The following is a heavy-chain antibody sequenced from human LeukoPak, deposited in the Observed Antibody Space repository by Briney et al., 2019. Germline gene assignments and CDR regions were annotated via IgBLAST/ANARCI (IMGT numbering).Heavy chain of an antibody. Sequence: GGSLRLSCAASGFTVSSNYMSWVRQAPGKGLEWVSVIYSGGSTYYADSVKGRFTISRDNSKNTLYLQMNSLRAEDAAVYYCAKDGLDIVATPFDYWGQGTLVTISS. V-gene: IGHV3-53*01. J-gene: IGHJ4*02. CDR3: AKDGLDIVATPFDY. D-gene: IGHD5-12*01. CDR1: GFTVSSNY. CDR2: IYSGGST.